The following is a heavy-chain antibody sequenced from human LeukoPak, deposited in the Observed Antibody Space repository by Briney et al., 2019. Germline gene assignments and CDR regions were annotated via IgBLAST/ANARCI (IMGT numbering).Heavy chain of an antibody. CDR2: IYTSGST. CDR1: GGSISSYY. Sequence: PSETLSLTCTVSGGSISSYYWSWLRQPAGKGLEWVGRIYTSGSTNYNPSLKSRVTMSVDTSKNQLSLKLSSVTAADTAVYYCARLRVAYNWFDPWGQGTLVTVSS. D-gene: IGHD3-3*01. V-gene: IGHV4-4*07. CDR3: ARLRVAYNWFDP. J-gene: IGHJ5*02.